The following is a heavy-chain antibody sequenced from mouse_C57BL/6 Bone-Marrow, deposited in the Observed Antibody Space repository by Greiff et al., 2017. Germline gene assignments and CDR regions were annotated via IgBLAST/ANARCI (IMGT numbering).Heavy chain of an antibody. CDR3: ARWRYGSRSGYLDV. V-gene: IGHV1-53*01. CDR2: INPSNGGT. D-gene: IGHD1-1*01. J-gene: IGHJ1*03. Sequence: QVQLQQPGTELAKPGASVKLSCKASGYTFTSYWMHWVKQRPGQGLEWIGNINPSNGGTNYNEKFKSKATLTVDNSSSTAYMQLSSLTSEDSAVYYCARWRYGSRSGYLDVWGTGNTVTGSS. CDR1: GYTFTSYW.